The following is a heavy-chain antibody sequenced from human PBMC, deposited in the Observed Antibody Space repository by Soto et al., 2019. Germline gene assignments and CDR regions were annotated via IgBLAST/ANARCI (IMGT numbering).Heavy chain of an antibody. D-gene: IGHD3-22*01. Sequence: SETLSLTCAVYGGSVNGYYWTWIRQPPGKGLEWIGYIYYNGSTEYNPSLESRVTISADTSKDQFSLKLSSVTAADTAVYYCARDNDSSGYYFDYSGPGTLVTVSS. V-gene: IGHV4-59*02. CDR3: ARDNDSSGYYFDY. CDR1: GGSVNGYY. CDR2: IYYNGST. J-gene: IGHJ4*02.